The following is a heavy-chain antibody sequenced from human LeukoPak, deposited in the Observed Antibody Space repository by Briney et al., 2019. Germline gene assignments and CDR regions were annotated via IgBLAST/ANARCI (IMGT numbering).Heavy chain of an antibody. J-gene: IGHJ4*02. Sequence: PSETLSLTCTVSGGSISSSSYYWGWIRQPPGKGLEWIGSIYYSGSTYYNPSLKSRVTISVDTSKNQFSLKLSSVTAADTAVYYCARTPSDYYGSGSLDYWGQGTLVTVSS. CDR1: GGSISSSSYY. CDR3: ARTPSDYYGSGSLDY. D-gene: IGHD3-10*01. V-gene: IGHV4-39*01. CDR2: IYYSGST.